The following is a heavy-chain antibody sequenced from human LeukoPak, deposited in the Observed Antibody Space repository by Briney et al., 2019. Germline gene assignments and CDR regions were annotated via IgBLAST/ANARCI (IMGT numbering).Heavy chain of an antibody. CDR1: GGSVSSGSYY. D-gene: IGHD3-3*01. Sequence: SETLSLTCTVSGGSVSSGSYYWSWIRQPPGKGLEWIGYIYYSGSTNYNPSLKSRVTISVDTSKNQFSLKLSSVTAADTAVYYCARDHSFFSGLDYWGQGALVTVSS. V-gene: IGHV4-61*01. CDR2: IYYSGST. CDR3: ARDHSFFSGLDY. J-gene: IGHJ4*02.